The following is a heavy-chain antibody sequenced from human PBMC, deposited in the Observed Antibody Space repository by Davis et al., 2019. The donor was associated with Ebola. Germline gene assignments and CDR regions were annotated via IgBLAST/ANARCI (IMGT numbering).Heavy chain of an antibody. D-gene: IGHD1-26*01. CDR2: INWNGGST. Sequence: GGSLRLSCAASGFTFDDYAMTWVRHVPGKGLEWVSGINWNGGSTGYVDSVKGRFTISRDNSKNTLYLQMNSLRVEDTALYYCAKDFYSGSYYPLDAFDIWGQGTVVTVSS. V-gene: IGHV3-20*04. J-gene: IGHJ3*02. CDR1: GFTFDDYA. CDR3: AKDFYSGSYYPLDAFDI.